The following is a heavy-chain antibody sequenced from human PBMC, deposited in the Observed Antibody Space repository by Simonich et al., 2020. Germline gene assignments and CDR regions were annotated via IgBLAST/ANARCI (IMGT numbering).Heavy chain of an antibody. J-gene: IGHJ3*02. CDR3: ARGIVGASGAFDI. CDR1: GFTFSSYS. D-gene: IGHD1-26*01. CDR2: SLSRISYI. Sequence: EVQLVESGGGLVKPGGSLRLSCAASGFTFSSYSRNWVREAQGRVSSWVSASLSRISYIYNADSVKGRFIISRDNAKNSLYLQMNSLRAEDTAVYYCARGIVGASGAFDIWGQGTMVTVSS. V-gene: IGHV3-21*01.